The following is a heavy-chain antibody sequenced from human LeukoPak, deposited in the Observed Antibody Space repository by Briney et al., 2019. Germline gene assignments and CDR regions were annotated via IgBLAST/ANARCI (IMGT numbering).Heavy chain of an antibody. CDR1: GFTFSSYS. Sequence: KPGGSLRLSCAASGFTFSSYSMNWVRQAPGKGLEWVGRIKSKTDGGTTDYAAPVKGRFTISRDDSKNTLYLQMNSLKTEDTAVYYCTTEYVRQLLVGFTPPFDYWGQGTLVTVSS. CDR3: TTEYVRQLLVGFTPPFDY. J-gene: IGHJ4*02. D-gene: IGHD2-2*01. V-gene: IGHV3-15*07. CDR2: IKSKTDGGTT.